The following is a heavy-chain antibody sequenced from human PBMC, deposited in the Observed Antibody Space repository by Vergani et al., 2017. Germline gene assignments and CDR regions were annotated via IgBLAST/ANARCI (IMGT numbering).Heavy chain of an antibody. D-gene: IGHD5-24*01. Sequence: EVQLVESGGGLVQPGGSLRLSCAASGFTFSSYEMNWVRQAPGKGLEWVSAISGSGGSTYYADSVKGRFSISRDNAKSSLFLQMDSLRAEDTAVYYCARDHRDYNNYPGTFDIWGQGSMVTVSS. V-gene: IGHV3-48*03. J-gene: IGHJ3*02. CDR1: GFTFSSYE. CDR3: ARDHRDYNNYPGTFDI. CDR2: ISGSGGST.